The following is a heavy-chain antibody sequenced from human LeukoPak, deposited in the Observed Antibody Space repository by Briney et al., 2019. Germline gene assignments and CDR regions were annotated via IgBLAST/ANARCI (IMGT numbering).Heavy chain of an antibody. Sequence: ASVKVSCKVSGYTLTELSMHWVRQAPGKGLEWMGGVDPDDGKTINAQKFQGRVTITADESTSTAYMELSSLTSEDTAVYSCARGGKVYYYYMDVWGKGTTVTISS. CDR2: VDPDDGKT. CDR1: GYTLTELS. V-gene: IGHV1-24*01. CDR3: ARGGKVYYYYMDV. D-gene: IGHD4-23*01. J-gene: IGHJ6*03.